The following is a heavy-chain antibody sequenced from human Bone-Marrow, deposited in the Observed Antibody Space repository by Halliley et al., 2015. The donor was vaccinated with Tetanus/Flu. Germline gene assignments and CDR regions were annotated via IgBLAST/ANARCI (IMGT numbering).Heavy chain of an antibody. CDR3: AKTGGSETTYGMDV. CDR2: IYRGDST. D-gene: IGHD1-1*01. V-gene: IGHV3-66*01. J-gene: IGHJ6*02. Sequence: VSVIYRGDSTYYSDSVKGRFTISRDNSKNTLYLQMTSLTGDDTGVYYCAKTGGSETTYGMDVWGQGTTVTVSS.